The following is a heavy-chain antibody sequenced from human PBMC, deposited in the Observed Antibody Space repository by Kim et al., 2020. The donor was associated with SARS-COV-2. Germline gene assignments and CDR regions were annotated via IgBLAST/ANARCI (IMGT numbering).Heavy chain of an antibody. CDR3: ASPGVVVNDAFDT. J-gene: IGHJ3*02. Sequence: GGSLRLSCAASGFTFSNYSMSWVRQAPGKGLEWVSAISGSGGSTYYADSVKGRFTISRDNTKNTLYLQMNSLRAEDTAVYYCASPGVVVNDAFDTCGPGKMVTVSS. V-gene: IGHV3-23*01. CDR2: ISGSGGST. CDR1: GFTFSNYS. D-gene: IGHD2-15*01.